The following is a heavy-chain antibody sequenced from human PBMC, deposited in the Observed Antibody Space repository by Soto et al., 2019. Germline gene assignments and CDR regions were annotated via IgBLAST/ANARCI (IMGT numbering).Heavy chain of an antibody. J-gene: IGHJ4*02. D-gene: IGHD6-19*01. V-gene: IGHV6-1*01. CDR3: ARDSHSSGWYVDDY. CDR2: TYYRSKWYN. Sequence: SQTFSLTCVISGDSVSSNSAACNWIRQSPSRGREWLGRTYYRSKWYNDYAVSVKSRITINPDTSKNQFSLQLNSVTPEDTAVYYCARDSHSSGWYVDDYWGQGTLVTVSS. CDR1: GDSVSSNSAA.